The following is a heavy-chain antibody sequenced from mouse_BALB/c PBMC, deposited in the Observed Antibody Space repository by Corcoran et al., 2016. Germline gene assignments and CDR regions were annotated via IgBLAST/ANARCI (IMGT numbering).Heavy chain of an antibody. V-gene: IGHV1S136*01. CDR1: GYTFTSYV. CDR2: INPYNDGT. Sequence: EVQLQQSGPELVKPGASVKMSCKASGYTFTSYVMHWVKQKPGQGLEWIGYINPYNDGTKYNEKFKGKATLTSDKSSSTAYMELSSLTSEDSAVYDCARYRYDPYWYVDVWGAGTTVTVSS. D-gene: IGHD2-14*01. J-gene: IGHJ1*01. CDR3: ARYRYDPYWYVDV.